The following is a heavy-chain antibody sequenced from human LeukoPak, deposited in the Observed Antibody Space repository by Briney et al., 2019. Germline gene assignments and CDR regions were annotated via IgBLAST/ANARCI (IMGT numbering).Heavy chain of an antibody. D-gene: IGHD4-17*01. CDR2: INPNSGGT. Sequence: TFTGXXMXXXRQAPGXGLEWMGRINPNSGGTNYAQKFQGRVTMTRDTSISTAYMELSRLRSDDTAVYYCATTKTTTNYWGQGTLVTVSS. CDR1: TFTGXX. CDR3: ATTKTTTNY. V-gene: IGHV1-2*06. J-gene: IGHJ4*02.